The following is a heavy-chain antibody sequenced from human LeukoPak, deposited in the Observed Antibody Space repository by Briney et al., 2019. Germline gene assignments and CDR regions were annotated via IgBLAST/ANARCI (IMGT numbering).Heavy chain of an antibody. CDR1: GYTFTDYY. V-gene: IGHV1-2*02. CDR2: INPNGGGT. CDR3: AKGSYSISSFDY. D-gene: IGHD6-6*01. J-gene: IGHJ4*02. Sequence: ASVKVSCKASGYTFTDYYIHWVRQAPGQGREWMGWINPNGGGTNYAQKFQGSVTMTRDTSISTAYMELNRLTSDDTAVYYCAKGSYSISSFDYWGQGTLVTVSS.